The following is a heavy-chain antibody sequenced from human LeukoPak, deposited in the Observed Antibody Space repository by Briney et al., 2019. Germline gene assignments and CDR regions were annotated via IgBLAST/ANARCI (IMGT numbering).Heavy chain of an antibody. CDR1: GFTFSDYY. CDR3: ARDLGYCSSTSCQVFDY. Sequence: GGSLRLSCAASGFTFSDYYMSWIRQAPGKGLEWVSYISSSGSTIYYADSVKGRFTISRDNAKNSLYLQMNSLRAEDTAVYYCARDLGYCSSTSCQVFDYWGQGTLVTVSS. V-gene: IGHV3-11*01. CDR2: ISSSGSTI. D-gene: IGHD2-2*01. J-gene: IGHJ4*02.